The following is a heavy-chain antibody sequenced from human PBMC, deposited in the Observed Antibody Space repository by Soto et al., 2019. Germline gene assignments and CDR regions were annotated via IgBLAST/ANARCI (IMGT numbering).Heavy chain of an antibody. Sequence: GGSLRLSCAASGFTFSSYGMHWVRQAPGKGLEWVAVISYDGSNKYYADSVKGRFTISRDNSKNTLYLQMNSLRAEDTAVYYCANEDCSSTSCYYSLGGMDVWGQGTTVTVSS. V-gene: IGHV3-30*18. CDR3: ANEDCSSTSCYYSLGGMDV. CDR2: ISYDGSNK. CDR1: GFTFSSYG. D-gene: IGHD2-2*01. J-gene: IGHJ6*02.